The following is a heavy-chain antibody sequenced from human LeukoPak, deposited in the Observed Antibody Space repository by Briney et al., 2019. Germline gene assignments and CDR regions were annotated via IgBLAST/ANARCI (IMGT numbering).Heavy chain of an antibody. J-gene: IGHJ4*02. Sequence: GGSLRLSCAASGFTFSSYSMNWVRQAPGKGLEWVASIKNDGSDIYYEDSVKGRFTISRDNAKNSLYLQLNSLRAEDTAVYFCARDHLAGWALEYWGQGTLTVSS. V-gene: IGHV3-7*01. CDR1: GFTFSSYS. D-gene: IGHD6-19*01. CDR3: ARDHLAGWALEY. CDR2: IKNDGSDI.